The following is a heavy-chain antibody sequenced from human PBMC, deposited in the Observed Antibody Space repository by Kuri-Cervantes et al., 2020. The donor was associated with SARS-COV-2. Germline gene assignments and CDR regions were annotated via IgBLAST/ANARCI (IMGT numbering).Heavy chain of an antibody. CDR1: GASISSSNYY. CDR2: ISYSGNT. CDR3: ARGGTCYYDRSGFDWFDP. D-gene: IGHD3-22*01. Sequence: SETLSLTCTVSGASISSSNYYWSWIRQPPGKGLEWIGYISYSGNTNYNPSLKSRVTISVDTSKNQFPLRLSSVTAAHTAGYYGARGGTCYYDRSGFDWFDPWGQGTLVTVSS. V-gene: IGHV4-61*01. J-gene: IGHJ5*02.